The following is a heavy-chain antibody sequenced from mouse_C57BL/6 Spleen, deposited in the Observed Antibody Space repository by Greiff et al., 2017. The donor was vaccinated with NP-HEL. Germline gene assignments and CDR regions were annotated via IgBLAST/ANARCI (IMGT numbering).Heavy chain of an antibody. CDR2: IYPGDGDT. J-gene: IGHJ4*01. Sequence: VKLQQSGPELVKPGASVKISCKASGYAFSSSWMNWVKQRPGKGLEWIGRIYPGDGDTNYNGKFKGKATLTADKSSSTAYMQLSSLTSEDSAVYFCARIRSDYYAMDYWGQGTSVTVSS. V-gene: IGHV1-82*01. CDR3: ARIRSDYYAMDY. CDR1: GYAFSSSW.